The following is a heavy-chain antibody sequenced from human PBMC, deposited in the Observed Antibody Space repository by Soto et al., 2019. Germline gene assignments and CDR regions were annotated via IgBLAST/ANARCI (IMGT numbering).Heavy chain of an antibody. D-gene: IGHD1-26*01. V-gene: IGHV3-30*18. Sequence: QVQLVESGGGVVQPGRSLRLSCAASGFTFSSYGMHWVRQAPGKGLGWGAVISYVGSNKYYADSVKGRFTISRDNSKNTLYLQMNSLRAEDTAVYYCAKDVVVGATTGLGDYYYYYGMDVWGQGTTVTVSS. CDR3: AKDVVVGATTGLGDYYYYYGMDV. J-gene: IGHJ6*02. CDR1: GFTFSSYG. CDR2: ISYVGSNK.